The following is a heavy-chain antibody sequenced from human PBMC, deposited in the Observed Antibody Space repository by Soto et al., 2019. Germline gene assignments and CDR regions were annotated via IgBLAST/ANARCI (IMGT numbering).Heavy chain of an antibody. CDR1: GYTLTSYN. V-gene: IGHV1-8*01. Sequence: QVQLVQSGAVVKKPGASVKVSCKASGYTLTSYNINWVRQAPGQGLEWMGWMDPNSGDTGNTQKFQGRVTMTRDISRGTAYMELSNLRSEDTAVYYWARQGSQYCSGNYVHLGQGSLVTVSS. CDR3: ARQGSQYCSGNYVH. CDR2: MDPNSGDT. D-gene: IGHD3-10*01. J-gene: IGHJ4*02.